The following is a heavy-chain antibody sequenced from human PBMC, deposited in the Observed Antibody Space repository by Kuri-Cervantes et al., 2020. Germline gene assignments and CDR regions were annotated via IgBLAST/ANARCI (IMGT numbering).Heavy chain of an antibody. CDR3: ARGVPDIVVVPAAMRDRLNWFDP. CDR2: INPNSGGT. D-gene: IGHD2-2*01. CDR1: GYTFTGYY. V-gene: IGHV1-2*04. Sequence: ASVKVSCKASGYTFTGYYMHWVRQAPGQGLEWMGWINPNSGGTNYAQKFQGWVTMTRDTSISTAYMELSRLRSDDTAVYYFARGVPDIVVVPAAMRDRLNWFDPWGQGTLVTVSS. J-gene: IGHJ5*02.